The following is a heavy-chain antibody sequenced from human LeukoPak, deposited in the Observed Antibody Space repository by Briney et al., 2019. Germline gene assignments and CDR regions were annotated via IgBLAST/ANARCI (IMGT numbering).Heavy chain of an antibody. V-gene: IGHV3-48*01. Sequence: PGGSLRLSCAASGFTFSSYSMNWVRQAPGKGLEWVSYISSSSSTIYYADSVKGRFTISRDNAKNSLYLQMNSLRAEDTAVYYCARDTYSSSWYEGQFDYWGQGTLVTVSP. CDR3: ARDTYSSSWYEGQFDY. J-gene: IGHJ4*02. CDR2: ISSSSSTI. D-gene: IGHD6-13*01. CDR1: GFTFSSYS.